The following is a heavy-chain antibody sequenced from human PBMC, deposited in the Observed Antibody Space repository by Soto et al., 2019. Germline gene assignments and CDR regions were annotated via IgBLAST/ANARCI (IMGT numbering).Heavy chain of an antibody. D-gene: IGHD2-2*01. CDR2: IVVGSGNT. CDR1: GFTFTSSA. V-gene: IGHV1-58*01. CDR3: AADLMVVPAAGSFDH. Sequence: SVKVSCKASGFTFTSSAVQWVRQARGQRLEWIGWIVVGSGNTNYAQKFQERVTITRDMSTSTAYMELSSMSSEDTAVYYCAADLMVVPAAGSFDHWGQGTLVTVSS. J-gene: IGHJ4*02.